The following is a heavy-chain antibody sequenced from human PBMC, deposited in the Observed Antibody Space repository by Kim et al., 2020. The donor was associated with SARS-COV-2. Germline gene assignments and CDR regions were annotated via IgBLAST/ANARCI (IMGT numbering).Heavy chain of an antibody. J-gene: IGHJ4*02. D-gene: IGHD2-2*01. CDR3: ARDLYAKSWYVPDH. Sequence: SPKVQGRVTITRDTSASTVYMDLSSLTSEDTAVYYCARDLYAKSWYVPDHWGQGTLVIVSS. V-gene: IGHV1-3*01.